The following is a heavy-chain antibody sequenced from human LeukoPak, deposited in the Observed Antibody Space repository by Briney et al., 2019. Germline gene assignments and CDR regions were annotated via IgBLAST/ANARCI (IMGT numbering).Heavy chain of an antibody. CDR3: ARNPGGWFDP. J-gene: IGHJ5*02. V-gene: IGHV4-34*01. D-gene: IGHD1-14*01. CDR2: INHSGST. CDR1: GGSFSGYY. Sequence: PSETLSLTCAVYGGSFSGYYWSWIRLPPGKGLEWIGEINHSGSTNYNPSLKSRVTISVDTSKNQFSLKLSSVTAADTAVYYCARNPGGWFDPWGQGTLVTVSS.